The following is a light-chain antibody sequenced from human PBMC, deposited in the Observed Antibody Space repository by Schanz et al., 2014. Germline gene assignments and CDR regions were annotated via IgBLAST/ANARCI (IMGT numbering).Light chain of an antibody. V-gene: IGKV1-5*01. J-gene: IGKJ2*01. Sequence: DIQMTQSPSTLSASVGDRVTITCRASQSISNWLAWYQQKPGKAPKLLIYDASNLESGVPSRFSGSGSGTEFTLTISRLQPEDFTSYYCQQLSSSPYTFGHGTRLEI. CDR1: QSISNW. CDR2: DAS. CDR3: QQLSSSPYT.